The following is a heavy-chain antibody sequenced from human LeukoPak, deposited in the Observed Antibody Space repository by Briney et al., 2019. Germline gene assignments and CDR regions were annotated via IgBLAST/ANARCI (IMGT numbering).Heavy chain of an antibody. CDR1: GFNFANHA. V-gene: IGHV3-23*01. Sequence: GGSLRLSCAASGFNFANHAMSWVRQTAGKGLGRVSAISGGGDITYYADSVKGRFTISRDNSKDTLFLQMHSLRPGDTAVYYCVREDTPATANYWGQGTLVTISS. J-gene: IGHJ4*02. D-gene: IGHD2-21*02. CDR2: ISGGGDIT. CDR3: VREDTPATANY.